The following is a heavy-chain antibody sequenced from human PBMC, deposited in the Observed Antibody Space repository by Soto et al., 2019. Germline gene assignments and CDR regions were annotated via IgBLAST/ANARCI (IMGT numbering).Heavy chain of an antibody. CDR2: IYYSGST. J-gene: IGHJ6*03. Sequence: QVQLQESGPGLVKPSQTLSLTCTVSGGSISSGGYYWSWIRQHPGKGLEWIGYIYYSGSTYYNPSLQSRVTIAVDTSKNQFSLKLSSVTAADTAVYYCARGYGSGSYPYFYYYYMDVWGKGTTVTVSS. V-gene: IGHV4-31*03. D-gene: IGHD3-10*01. CDR1: GGSISSGGYY. CDR3: ARGYGSGSYPYFYYYYMDV.